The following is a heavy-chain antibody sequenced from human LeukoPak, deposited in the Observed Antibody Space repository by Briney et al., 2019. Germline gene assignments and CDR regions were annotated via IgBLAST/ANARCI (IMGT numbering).Heavy chain of an antibody. CDR1: GGSFSGYY. V-gene: IGHV4-34*01. CDR3: ARGKSYSAARPPFDY. D-gene: IGHD6-6*01. CDR2: INHSGST. J-gene: IGHJ4*02. Sequence: SETLSLTCAVYGGSFSGYYWSWIRQPPGKGLEWIGEINHSGSTNYNPSLKSRVTISVDTSKNQFSLKLSSVTPADTAVYHCARGKSYSAARPPFDYWGQGTLVTVSS.